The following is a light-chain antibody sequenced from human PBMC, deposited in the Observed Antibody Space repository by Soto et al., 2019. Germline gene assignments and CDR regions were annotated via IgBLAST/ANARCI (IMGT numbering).Light chain of an antibody. V-gene: IGKV3-11*01. CDR3: QQRSNWPST. J-gene: IGKJ4*01. CDR2: DAS. Sequence: EIVLTQSPATLYLSPGHRDTLSCRASQSVSGYLAWYQQKPGQAPRLLIYDASNRATGIPARFSGSESGTDFTLTITSLEPEDFAVYYCQQRSNWPSTFGGGTKVEI. CDR1: QSVSGY.